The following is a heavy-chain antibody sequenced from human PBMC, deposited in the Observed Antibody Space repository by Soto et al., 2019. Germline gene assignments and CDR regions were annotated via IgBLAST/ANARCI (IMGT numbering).Heavy chain of an antibody. CDR3: AKEGTIGDYYYYYGMDV. J-gene: IGHJ6*02. CDR1: GGSISSYY. D-gene: IGHD4-17*01. CDR2: IYTSGST. V-gene: IGHV4-4*07. Sequence: SETLSLTCTVSGGSISSYYGSWIRQPAGKGLEWIGRIYTSGSTNYNPSLKSRVTMSVDTSKNQFSLKLSSVTAADTAVYYCAKEGTIGDYYYYYGMDVWGQGTTVTVS.